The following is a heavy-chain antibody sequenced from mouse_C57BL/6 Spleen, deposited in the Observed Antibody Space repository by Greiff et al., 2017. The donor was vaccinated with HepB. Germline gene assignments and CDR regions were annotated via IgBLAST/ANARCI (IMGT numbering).Heavy chain of an antibody. CDR3: VRWDGSSLYWYFDV. D-gene: IGHD1-1*01. V-gene: IGHV1-69*01. CDR2: IDPSDSYT. CDR1: GYTFTSYW. J-gene: IGHJ1*03. Sequence: QVQLQQPGAELVMPGASVKLSCKASGYTFTSYWMHWVKQRPGQGLEWIGEIDPSDSYTNYNQKFKGKSTLTVDKSSSTAYMQLSSLTSEDSAVYYCVRWDGSSLYWYFDVWGTGTTVTVSS.